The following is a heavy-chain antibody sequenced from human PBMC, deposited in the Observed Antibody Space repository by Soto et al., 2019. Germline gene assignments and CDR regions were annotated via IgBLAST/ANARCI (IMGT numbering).Heavy chain of an antibody. D-gene: IGHD3-16*02. Sequence: VGSLRLSCVASGFTFSSYAMNWVRQAPGQGLEWVSSILGSSAYIHYADSVKGRFTVSRDNDKSSLFLQMDGLRAEDTAVYYCVRAFQDYLWGTYPSHYWGQGILVTVS. CDR2: ILGSSAYI. J-gene: IGHJ4*02. CDR3: VRAFQDYLWGTYPSHY. V-gene: IGHV3-21*01. CDR1: GFTFSSYA.